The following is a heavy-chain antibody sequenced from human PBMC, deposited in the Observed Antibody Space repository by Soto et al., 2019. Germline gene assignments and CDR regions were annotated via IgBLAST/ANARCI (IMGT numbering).Heavy chain of an antibody. J-gene: IGHJ4*02. CDR1: GFTFSSYW. D-gene: IGHD5-18*01. V-gene: IGHV3-7*05. CDR2: IKQDGSEK. Sequence: PGGSLRLSCAASGFTFSSYWMSWVRQAPGKGLEWVANIKQDGSEKYYVDSVKGRFTISRDNAKSSLYLQMNSLRAEDTAVYYCARPRGYSYYFYFDYWGQGTLVTVSS. CDR3: ARPRGYSYYFYFDY.